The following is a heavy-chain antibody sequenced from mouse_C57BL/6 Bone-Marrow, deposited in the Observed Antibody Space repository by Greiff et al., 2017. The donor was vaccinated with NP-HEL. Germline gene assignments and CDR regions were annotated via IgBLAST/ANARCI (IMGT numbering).Heavy chain of an antibody. CDR2: IDPSDSYT. J-gene: IGHJ3*01. Sequence: QVQLQQPGAELVMPGASVKLSCKASGYTFTSYWMHWVKQRPGQGLEWIGEIDPSDSYTNYNQKCKGKSTLTVDKSSSTAYMQLSSLTSEDSAVYYCATGTVAYWGQGTLVTVSA. D-gene: IGHD4-1*01. V-gene: IGHV1-69*01. CDR1: GYTFTSYW. CDR3: ATGTVAY.